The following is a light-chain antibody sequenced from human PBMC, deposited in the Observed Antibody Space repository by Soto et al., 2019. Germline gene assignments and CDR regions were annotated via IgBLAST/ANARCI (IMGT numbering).Light chain of an antibody. J-gene: IGKJ1*01. CDR1: KDFVTG. Sequence: IWMRQSPSSLSASVGHGVTITCRASKDFVTGLAWYQQKPGKAPTLPIYRYSTLRDGVPSRFSGFGSGTDYILTITDLQPDDFATYYCQQYSSYWTFGQGTVVEMK. V-gene: IGKV1-5*01. CDR3: QQYSSYWT. CDR2: RYS.